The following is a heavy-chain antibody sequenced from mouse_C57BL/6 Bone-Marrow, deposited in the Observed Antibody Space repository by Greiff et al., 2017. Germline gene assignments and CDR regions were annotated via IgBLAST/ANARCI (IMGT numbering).Heavy chain of an antibody. CDR3: ARDDYGSSL. J-gene: IGHJ2*01. CDR2: ISYDGSN. Sequence: EVKLLESGPGLVKPSQSLSLTCSVTGYSITSGYYWNWIRQFPGNKLEWMGYISYDGSNNYNPSLKNRISITRDTSKNQFFLKLNSVTTEDTATYYCARDDYGSSLWGQGTTLTVSS. CDR1: GYSITSGYY. D-gene: IGHD1-1*01. V-gene: IGHV3-6*01.